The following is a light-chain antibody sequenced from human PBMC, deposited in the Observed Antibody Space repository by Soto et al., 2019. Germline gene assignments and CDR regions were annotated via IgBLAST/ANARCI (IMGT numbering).Light chain of an antibody. CDR3: QQYGDLPPT. Sequence: TLSCRASQSVTYDQLACYRQKPGQAPRLLIYGASSRAAGIPDRFSGSGSGTDFTLTISRLEPEDFVVYHCQQYGDLPPTFGQGTKADIK. CDR2: GAS. J-gene: IGKJ1*01. V-gene: IGKV3-20*01. CDR1: QSVTYDQ.